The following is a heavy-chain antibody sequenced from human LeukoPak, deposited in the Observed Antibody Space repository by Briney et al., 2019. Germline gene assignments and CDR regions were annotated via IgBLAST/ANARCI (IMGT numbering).Heavy chain of an antibody. D-gene: IGHD3-10*01. CDR2: MYVDGKT. Sequence: GGSLRLSCAASGLTVSTNYMNWVRQAPGKGLEWVSVMYVDGKTYYADSVKGRFTISRDNYKNTLFLQMDSLRAKDTAVYYCARTITMARVDIWGQGTMVTISS. J-gene: IGHJ3*02. CDR3: ARTITMARVDI. V-gene: IGHV3-53*01. CDR1: GLTVSTNY.